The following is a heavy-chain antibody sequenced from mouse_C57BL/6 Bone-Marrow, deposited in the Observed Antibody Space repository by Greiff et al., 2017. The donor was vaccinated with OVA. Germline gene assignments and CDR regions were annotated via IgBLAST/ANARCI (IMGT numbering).Heavy chain of an antibody. CDR1: GFSLTSYG. CDR3: AKKGDYYGSSYWYFDV. D-gene: IGHD1-1*01. V-gene: IGHV2-5*01. J-gene: IGHJ1*03. CDR2: IWRGGST. Sequence: VQRVESGPGLVQPSQSLSITCTVSGFSLTSYGVHWVRQSPGKGLEWLGVIWRGGSTDYNAAFMSRLSITKDNSKSQVFFKMNSLQADDTAIYYCAKKGDYYGSSYWYFDVWGTGTTVTVSS.